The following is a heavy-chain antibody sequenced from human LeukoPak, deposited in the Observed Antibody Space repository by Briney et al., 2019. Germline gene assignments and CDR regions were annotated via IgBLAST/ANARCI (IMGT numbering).Heavy chain of an antibody. Sequence: ASVKVSCKASGGTFSSYAISWVRQAPGQGLEWMGRIIPILGIANYAQKFQGRVTITADKSTSTAYMELSSLRSEDTAVYYCASFDSSSWYPYYFDYWGQGTLVTVSS. CDR1: GGTFSSYA. V-gene: IGHV1-69*04. D-gene: IGHD6-13*01. J-gene: IGHJ4*02. CDR3: ASFDSSSWYPYYFDY. CDR2: IIPILGIA.